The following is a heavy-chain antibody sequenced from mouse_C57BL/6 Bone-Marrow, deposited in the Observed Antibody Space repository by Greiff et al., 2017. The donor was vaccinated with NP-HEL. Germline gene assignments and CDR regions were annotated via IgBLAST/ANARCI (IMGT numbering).Heavy chain of an antibody. Sequence: QVQLQQPGAELVMPGASVKLSCKASGYTFTSYWMHWVKQRPGQGLEWIGEIDPSDSYTNYNQKFKGKSTLTVDKSSSTAYMQLSSLTSEDSAVYYCARGRYSNYDYFDYWGQGTTLTVSS. CDR1: GYTFTSYW. V-gene: IGHV1-69*01. J-gene: IGHJ2*01. CDR2: IDPSDSYT. CDR3: ARGRYSNYDYFDY. D-gene: IGHD2-5*01.